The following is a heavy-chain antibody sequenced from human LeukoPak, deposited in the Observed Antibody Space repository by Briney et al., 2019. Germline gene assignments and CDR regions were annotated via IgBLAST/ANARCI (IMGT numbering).Heavy chain of an antibody. CDR1: GYTFTAYY. J-gene: IGHJ4*02. Sequence: GASVKVSCKASGYTFTAYYMHWVRQAPGXXXXXXXXINPNSGGTDYAQKFQGRVTMTRDTSISTAYMELSRLRSDDTAVYYCARDLEILGSTVTTVDYWGQGTLVTVSS. CDR2: INPNSGGT. D-gene: IGHD4-17*01. V-gene: IGHV1-2*02. CDR3: ARDLEILGSTVTTVDY.